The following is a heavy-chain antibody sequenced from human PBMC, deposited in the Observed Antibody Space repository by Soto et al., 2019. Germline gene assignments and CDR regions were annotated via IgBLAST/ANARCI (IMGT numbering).Heavy chain of an antibody. Sequence: QLQLQESGPGLVKPSETLSLTCTVSGGSISSSSYYWGWIRQPPGKGLEWIGSIYYSGSTYYNPSLKSRVTISVDTSKNQFSLKLSSVTAADTAVYYCANIVATTGHDAFDIWGQGTMVTVSS. CDR2: IYYSGST. CDR1: GGSISSSSYY. D-gene: IGHD5-12*01. V-gene: IGHV4-39*01. J-gene: IGHJ3*02. CDR3: ANIVATTGHDAFDI.